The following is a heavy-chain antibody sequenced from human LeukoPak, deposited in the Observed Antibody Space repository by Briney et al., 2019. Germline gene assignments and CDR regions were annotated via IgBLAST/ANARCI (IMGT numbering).Heavy chain of an antibody. CDR2: FDPEDGET. J-gene: IGHJ4*02. CDR1: GYTLSELS. V-gene: IGHV1-24*01. Sequence: ASVKVSCKVSGYTLSELSIHWLRLALGKRLEWMGGFDPEDGETIYAQKFQGRVTMTEDTSTYTANMELSSLRSDDTAVYYCATGGTYYYGNTTYHTFDHWGQGTLLTVSS. CDR3: ATGGTYYYGNTTYHTFDH. D-gene: IGHD2/OR15-2a*01.